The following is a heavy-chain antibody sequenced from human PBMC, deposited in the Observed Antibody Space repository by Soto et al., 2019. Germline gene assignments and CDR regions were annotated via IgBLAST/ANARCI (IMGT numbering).Heavy chain of an antibody. CDR3: ARDAEVTGESDRFDY. CDR2: AYHNGLT. CDR1: GDSVTSNVW. D-gene: IGHD2-21*02. V-gene: IGHV4-4*02. J-gene: IGHJ4*02. Sequence: SETLSLTCAVSGDSVTSNVWWSWVRQPPGKGLEWIGEAYHNGLTDYNPSLKSRVTMSVDTSKNEFSLKLTSLTAADTAIYYCARDAEVTGESDRFDYWGQGTLVTFSS.